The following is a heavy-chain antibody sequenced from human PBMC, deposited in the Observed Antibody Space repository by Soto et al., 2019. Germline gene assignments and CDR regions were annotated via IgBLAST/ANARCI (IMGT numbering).Heavy chain of an antibody. V-gene: IGHV4-39*01. CDR3: ATPRDYNKYLGAFGV. J-gene: IGHJ3*01. CDR1: GASVTSNTYY. D-gene: IGHD4-4*01. Sequence: QLQLQESGPGLVRPSETLSLTCTVSGASVTSNTYYWAWIRHPPGKGLEWVGSIHHDGKTYYHPSLKSRVTISIDTSTNQFSLRLSSMTAADTALFYCATPRDYNKYLGAFGVWGQGTMVTVAS. CDR2: IHHDGKT.